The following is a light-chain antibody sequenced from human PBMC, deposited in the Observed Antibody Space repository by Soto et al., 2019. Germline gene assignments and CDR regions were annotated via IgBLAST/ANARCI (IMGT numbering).Light chain of an antibody. CDR2: SNN. CDR3: AAWDDSRNAYV. J-gene: IGLJ1*01. V-gene: IGLV1-44*01. CDR1: SSNIGSNT. Sequence: QSVLTQPPSASGTPGQRVTISCSGSSSNIGSNTVNWYQQLPGTAPKLLIYSNNERPSGVPDRFSGSKSGTSASLAISGLQSEAEADCGCAAWDDSRNAYVIGTGTKVTVL.